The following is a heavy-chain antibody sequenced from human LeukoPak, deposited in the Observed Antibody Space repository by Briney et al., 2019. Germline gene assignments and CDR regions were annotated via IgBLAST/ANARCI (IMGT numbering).Heavy chain of an antibody. J-gene: IGHJ4*02. D-gene: IGHD2/OR15-2a*01. CDR1: GFTFSSYA. CDR2: ISETGGTT. V-gene: IGHV3-23*01. Sequence: GGSLRLSCAGSGFTFSSYAMSWVRQAPGKGLEWVSAISETGGTTYDAGSVKGRFTISRDNSTSTLYLQMNSLRDDDTAVYYRAKDISIGKYWDNCICSPFDFWGQGTLVTVSS. CDR3: AKDISIGKYWDNCICSPFDF.